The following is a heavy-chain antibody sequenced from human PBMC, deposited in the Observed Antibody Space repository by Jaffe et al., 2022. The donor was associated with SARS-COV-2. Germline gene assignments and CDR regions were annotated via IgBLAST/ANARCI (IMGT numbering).Heavy chain of an antibody. CDR1: GFTFSSYG. D-gene: IGHD6-13*01. J-gene: IGHJ4*02. V-gene: IGHV3-30*18. Sequence: QVQLVESGGGVVQPGRSLRLSCAASGFTFSSYGMHWVRQAPGKGLEWVAVISYDGSNKYYADSVKGRFTISRDNSKNTLYLQMNSLRAEDTAVYYCANDDGFIAAAGTLWGQGTLVTVSS. CDR2: ISYDGSNK. CDR3: ANDDGFIAAAGTL.